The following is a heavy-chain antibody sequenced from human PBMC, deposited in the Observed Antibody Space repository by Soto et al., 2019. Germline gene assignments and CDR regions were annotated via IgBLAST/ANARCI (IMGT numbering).Heavy chain of an antibody. Sequence: GASVKVSCKASGYTFTSYDINWVRQATGQGLEWMGWMNPNSGNTGYAQKYQGRVTMTRNTSISTAYMELSSLRSEDTAVYYCGRARGYCSGGSCYSSYYYGRDVWGQGTTVTVSS. V-gene: IGHV1-8*01. J-gene: IGHJ6*02. CDR2: MNPNSGNT. CDR1: GYTFTSYD. CDR3: GRARGYCSGGSCYSSYYYGRDV. D-gene: IGHD2-15*01.